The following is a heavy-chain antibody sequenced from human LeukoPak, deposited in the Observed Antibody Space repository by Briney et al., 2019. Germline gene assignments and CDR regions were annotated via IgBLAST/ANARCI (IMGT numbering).Heavy chain of an antibody. J-gene: IGHJ5*02. D-gene: IGHD6-13*01. CDR2: IYYSGGT. CDR1: GGSISSYY. CDR3: ARLNSSSWYENWFDP. Sequence: SETLSLTCTVSGGSISSYYWSWIRQPPGKGLEWIGYIYYSGGTNYNPSLKSRVTISVDTSKNQFSLKLSSVTAADTAVYYCARLNSSSWYENWFDPWGQGTLVTVSS. V-gene: IGHV4-59*08.